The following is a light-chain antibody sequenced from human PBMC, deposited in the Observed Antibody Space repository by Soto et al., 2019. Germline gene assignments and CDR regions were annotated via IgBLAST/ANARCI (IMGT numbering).Light chain of an antibody. CDR3: SPYTSSSIPPTYV. CDR2: DVS. J-gene: IGLJ1*01. Sequence: QSALTQPASVSGSPGQSINISCSGTSSDVGGYNYVSWYQHHPGKAPKLMIYDVSNRPSGVSNRFSGSKSGNTASLIISGLQAEDEADYYCSPYTSSSIPPTYVFGTGIKVTVL. CDR1: SSDVGGYNY. V-gene: IGLV2-14*03.